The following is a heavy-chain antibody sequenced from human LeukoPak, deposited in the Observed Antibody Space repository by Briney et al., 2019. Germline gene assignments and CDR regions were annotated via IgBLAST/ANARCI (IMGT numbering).Heavy chain of an antibody. CDR2: INPNSGGT. Sequence: ASVKVSCKASGYTFTCYYMHWVRQAPGQGLEWMGWINPNSGGTNYAQKFQGRVTMTRDTSISTAYMELSRLRSDDTAVYYCARVPSMTIFHGMDVWGQGTTVTVSS. D-gene: IGHD3-3*01. CDR1: GYTFTCYY. CDR3: ARVPSMTIFHGMDV. J-gene: IGHJ6*02. V-gene: IGHV1-2*02.